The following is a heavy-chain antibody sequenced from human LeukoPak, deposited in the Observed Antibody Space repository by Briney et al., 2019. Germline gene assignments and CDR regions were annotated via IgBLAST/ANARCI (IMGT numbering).Heavy chain of an antibody. D-gene: IGHD2-2*01. CDR2: IRYDGSNK. CDR1: GFTFSSYG. V-gene: IGHV3-30*02. CDR3: ARDLCSSTSCLGGYYFDY. Sequence: PGGSLRLSCAASGFTFSSYGMHWVRQAPGKGLEWVAFIRYDGSNKYYADSVKGRFTISRDNSKNTLYLQMNSLRAEDTAVYYCARDLCSSTSCLGGYYFDYWGQGTLVTVSS. J-gene: IGHJ4*02.